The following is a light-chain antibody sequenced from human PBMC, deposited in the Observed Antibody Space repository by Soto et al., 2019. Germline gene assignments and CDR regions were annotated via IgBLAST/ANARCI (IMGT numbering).Light chain of an antibody. Sequence: EIVLTQSPATLSLSPGERATLSCRASQNVSSYLAWYQQKPGQAPRLLIYDASNRATGIPARFSGSGSGTDFTLTISSLKPEDSAIYYCQQRLNWPPLTFGGGTKVEIK. J-gene: IGKJ4*01. CDR2: DAS. CDR3: QQRLNWPPLT. CDR1: QNVSSY. V-gene: IGKV3-11*01.